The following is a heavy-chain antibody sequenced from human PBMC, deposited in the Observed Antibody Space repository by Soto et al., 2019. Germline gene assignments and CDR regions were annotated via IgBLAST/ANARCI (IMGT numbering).Heavy chain of an antibody. CDR1: GGSISSSSYY. J-gene: IGHJ4*02. CDR3: ARGRDPTYYYGSGSYTDFDY. D-gene: IGHD3-10*01. V-gene: IGHV4-39*01. CDR2: IYYSGST. Sequence: PSETLSLTCTVSGGSISSSSYYWGWIRQPPGKGLEWIGSIYYSGSTYYNPSLKSRVTISVDTSKNQFSLKLSSVTAADTAVYYCARGRDPTYYYGSGSYTDFDYWGQGTLVTVS.